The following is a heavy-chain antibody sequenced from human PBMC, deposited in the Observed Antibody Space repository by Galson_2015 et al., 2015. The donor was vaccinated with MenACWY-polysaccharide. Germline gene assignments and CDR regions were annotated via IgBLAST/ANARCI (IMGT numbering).Heavy chain of an antibody. CDR2: ISSSGDRT. CDR3: AKEKEPSKVTTGRGFDS. Sequence: SLRLSCAASEFTFSSYAMSWVRQAPGKGLEWVSAISSSGDRTYYADSVKGRFTISRDNSKNTLYLQMNSLRADDTAVYYCAKEKEPSKVTTGRGFDSWGQGTLVTVSS. D-gene: IGHD4-17*01. J-gene: IGHJ4*02. V-gene: IGHV3-23*01. CDR1: EFTFSSYA.